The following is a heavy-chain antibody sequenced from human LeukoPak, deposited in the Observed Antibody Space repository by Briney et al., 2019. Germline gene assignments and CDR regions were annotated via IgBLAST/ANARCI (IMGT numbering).Heavy chain of an antibody. Sequence: SVKVSCKASGGTFSSYAISWVRQAPGQGLEWMGRIIPILGIANYAQKFQGRVTITADKSTSTAYMELSSLRSEDTAVFYCARTYNVRDSFDYWGQGTLVTVSS. CDR1: GGTFSSYA. D-gene: IGHD5-24*01. CDR3: ARTYNVRDSFDY. J-gene: IGHJ4*02. V-gene: IGHV1-69*04. CDR2: IIPILGIA.